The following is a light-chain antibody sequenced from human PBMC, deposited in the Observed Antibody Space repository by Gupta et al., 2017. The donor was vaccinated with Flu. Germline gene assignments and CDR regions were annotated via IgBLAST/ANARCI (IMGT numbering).Light chain of an antibody. CDR1: SSNIGAGYD. Sequence: QSVLTQPLSVSGAPGQRVTISCTGSSSNIGAGYDVHWYQQLPGTAPKLLIYGNSNRPSGVPDRFSGSKSGTSASLAITGLQAEDEADYYCQSYDSSRSGSVFGGGTKLTVL. J-gene: IGLJ3*02. V-gene: IGLV1-40*01. CDR3: QSYDSSRSGSV. CDR2: GNS.